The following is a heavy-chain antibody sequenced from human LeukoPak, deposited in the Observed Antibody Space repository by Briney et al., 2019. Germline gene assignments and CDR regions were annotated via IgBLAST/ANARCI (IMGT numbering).Heavy chain of an antibody. CDR2: INSYNGNT. D-gene: IGHD1-26*01. CDR1: GYTFTSYG. CDR3: ARVEIVGATDFDY. J-gene: IGHJ4*02. V-gene: IGHV1-18*01. Sequence: ASVKVSCKASGYTFTSYGISWVRQAPGQGLEWMGWINSYNGNTNYAQKFQGRLTMTTDTSTTTAYMELRSLRSDDTAAYYCARVEIVGATDFDYWGQGTLVTVSS.